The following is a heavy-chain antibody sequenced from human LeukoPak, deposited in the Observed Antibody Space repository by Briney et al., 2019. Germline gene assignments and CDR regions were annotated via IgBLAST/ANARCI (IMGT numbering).Heavy chain of an antibody. D-gene: IGHD2-2*01. CDR3: ARGRYCSSTSCYRPYYYYYMDV. CDR1: GFTFSSYS. CDR2: ISSSSSYI. Sequence: GGSLRLSCAASGFTFSSYSMNWVRQAPGKGLEWVSSISSSSSYIYYADSVKGRFTISRDNAKNSLYLQMNSLRAEDTAVYYCARGRYCSSTSCYRPYYYYYMDVWGKGTTVTVSS. V-gene: IGHV3-21*01. J-gene: IGHJ6*03.